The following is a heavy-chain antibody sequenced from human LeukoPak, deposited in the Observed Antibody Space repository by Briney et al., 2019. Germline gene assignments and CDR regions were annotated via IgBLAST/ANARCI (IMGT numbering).Heavy chain of an antibody. V-gene: IGHV3-23*01. Sequence: GGSLRLSCAASGFTFNSYAMSWVRQAPGKGLEWVSCISDSGAGKYYADSVKGHFTISRDNSKNTLYLQLSSLRVEDTAIYYCARGSSGRLLSSWFDPWGQGTLVTVSS. D-gene: IGHD2-21*02. CDR1: GFTFNSYA. CDR3: ARGSSGRLLSSWFDP. CDR2: ISDSGAGK. J-gene: IGHJ5*02.